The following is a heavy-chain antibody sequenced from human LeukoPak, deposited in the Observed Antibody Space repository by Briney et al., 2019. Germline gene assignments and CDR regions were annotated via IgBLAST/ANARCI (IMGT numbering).Heavy chain of an antibody. V-gene: IGHV3-23*01. CDR2: ISGSGGST. J-gene: IGHJ4*02. Sequence: PGGSLRLSCAASGFTFSSYAMSWVRQAPGKGLEWVSAISGSGGSTYYADSVKGRFTISRDNSKNTLYLQMNSLRAEDTAVYYCARVLGIQLALDYWGQGTLVTVSS. CDR3: ARVLGIQLALDY. D-gene: IGHD5-18*01. CDR1: GFTFSSYA.